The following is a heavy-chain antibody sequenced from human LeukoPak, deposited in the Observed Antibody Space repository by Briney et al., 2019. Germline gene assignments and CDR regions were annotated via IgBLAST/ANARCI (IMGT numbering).Heavy chain of an antibody. Sequence: GGSLRLSCAASGFTFSSHRMNWVRQAPGKGLEWVSHISSTSSTLYYADSVKGRFTISRDNGKNSLYLQMNSLRDEDTAVYYCARGINHYDSSGYHPYFDHWGQGTLVTVSS. CDR3: ARGINHYDSSGYHPYFDH. D-gene: IGHD3-22*01. CDR1: GFTFSSHR. CDR2: ISSTSSTL. J-gene: IGHJ4*02. V-gene: IGHV3-48*02.